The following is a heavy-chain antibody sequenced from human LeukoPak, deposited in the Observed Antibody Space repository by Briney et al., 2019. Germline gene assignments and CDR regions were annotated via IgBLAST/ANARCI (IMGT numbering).Heavy chain of an antibody. V-gene: IGHV1-18*04. Sequence: ASVKVSCKASGYTFTGYYLHWVRQAPGQGLEWMGWISAYNGNTNYAQKLQGRVTMTTDTSTSTAYMELRSLRSDDTAVYYCARGMVRGVIGAFDIWGQGTMVTVFS. J-gene: IGHJ3*02. D-gene: IGHD3-10*01. CDR3: ARGMVRGVIGAFDI. CDR2: ISAYNGNT. CDR1: GYTFTGYY.